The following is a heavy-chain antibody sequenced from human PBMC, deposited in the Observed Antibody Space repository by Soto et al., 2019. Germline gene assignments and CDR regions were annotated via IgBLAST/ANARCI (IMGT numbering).Heavy chain of an antibody. CDR2: ISGSGSNP. CDR3: ARDSDSSGWYDY. CDR1: GFTFSSYA. J-gene: IGHJ4*02. V-gene: IGHV3-23*01. Sequence: GSLRLSCAASGFTFSSYAMSWVRQAPGQGLEWVSAISGSGSNPYYADSVKGRFTISRDNSKNTLYLQMNSLRAEDTAVYYCARDSDSSGWYDYWGQGTLVTVSS. D-gene: IGHD6-19*01.